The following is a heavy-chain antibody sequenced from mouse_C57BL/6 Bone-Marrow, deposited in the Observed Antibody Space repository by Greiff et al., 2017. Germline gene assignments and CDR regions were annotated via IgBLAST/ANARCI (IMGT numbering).Heavy chain of an antibody. Sequence: QVHVKQPGAELVKPGASVKLSCKASGYTFTSYWMHWVKQRPGQGLEWIGMIHPNSGSTNYNEKFKSKATLTVDKSSSTAYMQLSSLTSEDSAVYYCARFPFWYFDVWGTGTTVTVSS. CDR3: ARFPFWYFDV. J-gene: IGHJ1*03. V-gene: IGHV1-64*01. CDR2: IHPNSGST. CDR1: GYTFTSYW.